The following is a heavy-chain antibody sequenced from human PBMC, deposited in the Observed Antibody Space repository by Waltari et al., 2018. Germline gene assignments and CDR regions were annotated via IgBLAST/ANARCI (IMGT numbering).Heavy chain of an antibody. J-gene: IGHJ6*02. D-gene: IGHD2-15*01. CDR3: AKYISVDYYYYGMDV. Sequence: EVQLVESGGGLVQPGRSLRLSCAASGFTFDDYAMHWVRPAPGKGLEWVSGISWNSGSRGDADSVKGRFTIFRDNAKDSLYLQMNRLRAEDTALYYCAKYISVDYYYYGMDVWGQGTTVTVSS. CDR1: GFTFDDYA. CDR2: ISWNSGSR. V-gene: IGHV3-9*01.